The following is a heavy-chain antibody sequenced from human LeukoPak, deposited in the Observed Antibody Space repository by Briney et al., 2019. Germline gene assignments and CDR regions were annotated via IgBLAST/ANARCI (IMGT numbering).Heavy chain of an antibody. J-gene: IGHJ6*02. CDR3: ARQKWEQQGRDYYFNGLDV. D-gene: IGHD1/OR15-1a*01. Sequence: SGTLSLTCSVSIGSISSSKWWSWVRQSPVKGLEWIGEIYLYGTTNYNPSFTSRVTMSVDRSRNQFSLKLTSVTAADTAVYYCARQKWEQQGRDYYFNGLDVWGPGTTVIVSS. CDR1: IGSISSSKW. CDR2: IYLYGTT. V-gene: IGHV4-4*02.